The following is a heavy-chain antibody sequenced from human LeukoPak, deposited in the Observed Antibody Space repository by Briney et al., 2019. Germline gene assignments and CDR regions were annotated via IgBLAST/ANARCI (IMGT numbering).Heavy chain of an antibody. V-gene: IGHV4-61*02. J-gene: IGHJ4*02. CDR3: ARDIDGTFSSGWDY. CDR2: IYSSGST. Sequence: SETLSLTCTVSGGFISSGSNYWSWIRQSAGERLEWIGRIYSSGSTDYNASLKGRVTISIDTSKNQFSLKLSSVTAADTAVYYCARDIDGTFSSGWDYWGQGTLVTVSS. D-gene: IGHD6-19*01. CDR1: GGFISSGSNY.